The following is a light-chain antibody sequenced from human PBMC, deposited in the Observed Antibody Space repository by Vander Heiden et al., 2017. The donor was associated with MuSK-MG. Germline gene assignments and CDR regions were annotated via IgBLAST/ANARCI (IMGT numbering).Light chain of an antibody. CDR2: DSS. CDR1: QSISITF. Sequence: EIVLTQSPGTLYLSPGERATLSCRASQSISITFLAWYQQKPGQAPRLLVWDSSSRARGIPDRFSGSGSGTDFTLTSSRREHEDFAMYYGQQDHSSFNFGHGTKVEIK. V-gene: IGKV3-20*01. CDR3: QQDHSSFN. J-gene: IGKJ3*01.